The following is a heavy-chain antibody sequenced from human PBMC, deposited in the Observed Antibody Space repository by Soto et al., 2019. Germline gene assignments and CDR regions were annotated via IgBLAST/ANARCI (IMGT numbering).Heavy chain of an antibody. Sequence: SETLSLTCTVSGGSISSYYWSWIRQPPGKGLEWIGYIYYSGSTNYNPSLKSRVTISVDTSKNQFSLKLSSVTAADTAVYYCARDVIMSDTADYWGQGTLVTVSS. CDR1: GGSISSYY. CDR3: ARDVIMSDTADY. D-gene: IGHD5-18*01. J-gene: IGHJ4*02. V-gene: IGHV4-59*01. CDR2: IYYSGST.